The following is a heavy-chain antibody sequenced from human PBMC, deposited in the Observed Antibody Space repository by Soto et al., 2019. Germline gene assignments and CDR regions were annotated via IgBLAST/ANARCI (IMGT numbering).Heavy chain of an antibody. D-gene: IGHD3-16*01. CDR3: ARDYYDGSASYGIEF. J-gene: IGHJ3*01. CDR2: INPKSGGA. CDR1: GYTFTGYY. V-gene: IGHV1-2*04. Sequence: QVHLVQSGAEVKKPGASVKVSCKASGYTFTGYYIHWVRQAPGQGLEWMGWINPKSGGANIAQKFQGWGTMTRDTSISTTYMELSTLSSNDTAVYYCARDYYDGSASYGIEFWGQGTMVTVAS.